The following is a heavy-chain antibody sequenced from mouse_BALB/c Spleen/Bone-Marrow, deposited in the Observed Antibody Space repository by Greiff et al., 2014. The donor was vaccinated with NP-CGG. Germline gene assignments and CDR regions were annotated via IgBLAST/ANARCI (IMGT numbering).Heavy chain of an antibody. D-gene: IGHD2-1*01. Sequence: EVQLVESGGGLVQAGGSLRLSCANSGFTFTDYYMSGVRQPPGKALEWLGFIRNKANGYTTEYSASVKGRFTISRDNSQSILYLQMNTLRAEDSATYYCARDKNYGSYWYFDVWGAGTTVTVSS. CDR1: GFTFTDYY. V-gene: IGHV7-3*02. J-gene: IGHJ1*01. CDR2: IRNKANGYTT. CDR3: ARDKNYGSYWYFDV.